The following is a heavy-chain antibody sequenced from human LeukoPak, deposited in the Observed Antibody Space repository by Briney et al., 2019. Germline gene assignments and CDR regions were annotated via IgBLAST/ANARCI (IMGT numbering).Heavy chain of an antibody. V-gene: IGHV3-48*04. J-gene: IGHJ5*01. CDR3: ARDNWVDC. CDR2: IDTSTTTM. Sequence: PGGSLRLSCAASGLTFSKYSMTWVRQAPGKELEWVSFIDTSTTTMYYTDSVKGRFTISRDNAKNSLYLQMNSLKVEDTAIYYCARDNWVDCWGQGTLVTVSS. CDR1: GLTFSKYS.